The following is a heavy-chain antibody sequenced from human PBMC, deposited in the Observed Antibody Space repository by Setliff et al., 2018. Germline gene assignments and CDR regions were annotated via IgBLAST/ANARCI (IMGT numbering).Heavy chain of an antibody. CDR2: IGNHNSGTT. CDR3: ARASLGKFGSAVEYFHH. V-gene: IGHV3-48*04. D-gene: IGHD2-15*01. Sequence: GGSLRLSCATSGFSFISYNMNWVRQAPGKGLEWIAYIGNHNSGTTFYAESVKGRFTISRDNARNSLFLQMNNRRAEDTAVYYCARASLGKFGSAVEYFHHWGQGTLVTVSS. CDR1: GFSFISYN. J-gene: IGHJ1*01.